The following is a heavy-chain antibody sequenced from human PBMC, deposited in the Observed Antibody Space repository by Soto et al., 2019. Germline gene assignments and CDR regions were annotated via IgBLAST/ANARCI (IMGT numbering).Heavy chain of an antibody. D-gene: IGHD2-2*01. CDR3: ARLSTSCPLCWFDP. Sequence: QVQLQESGPGLVKPSKPLSLTALASVASIVISTGAWSRKPPGRGLEWIGRIYTSGSTNYNPSLKSRVTMSVDTSKNQFSLKLSSVTAADTAVYYCARLSTSCPLCWFDPWGQGTLVTVSS. V-gene: IGHV4-4*07. J-gene: IGHJ5*02. CDR1: VASIVIST. CDR2: IYTSGST.